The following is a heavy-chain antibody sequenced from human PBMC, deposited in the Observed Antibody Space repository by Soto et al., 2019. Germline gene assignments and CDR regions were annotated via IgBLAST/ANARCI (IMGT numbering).Heavy chain of an antibody. CDR3: ARVGGVAARTFAY. CDR2: IYFSGST. V-gene: IGHV4-59*01. J-gene: IGHJ4*02. D-gene: IGHD6-6*01. Sequence: PSETLSLTCTVSGGSISSDYWSWVRQPPGKGLEWIGYIYFSGSTNYNPSLGSRVTISLDASKTQFSLKLRSLTTADTAVYYCARVGGVAARTFAYWGQGTLVTVSS. CDR1: GGSISSDY.